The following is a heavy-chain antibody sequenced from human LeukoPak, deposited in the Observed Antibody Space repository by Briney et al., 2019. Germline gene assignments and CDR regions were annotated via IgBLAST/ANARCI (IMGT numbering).Heavy chain of an antibody. V-gene: IGHV3-53*03. Sequence: PGGSLRLSCAASGFTVSSNYMSWVRQAPGKGLEWVSVIYSGGSTYYADSVKGRFTISRDNAKNSLFLQMNSLRAEDTAVYYCARESSGYFYWGQGTLVTVSS. CDR3: ARESSGYFY. J-gene: IGHJ4*02. CDR1: GFTVSSNY. CDR2: IYSGGST. D-gene: IGHD3-22*01.